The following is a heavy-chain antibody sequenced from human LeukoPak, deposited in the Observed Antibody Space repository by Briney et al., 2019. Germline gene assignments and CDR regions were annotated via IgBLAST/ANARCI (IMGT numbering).Heavy chain of an antibody. J-gene: IGHJ4*02. D-gene: IGHD4-23*01. CDR2: IYYSGST. Sequence: SQTLSLTCTVSGGSISSGGYYWSWIRQHPGKGLEWIGYIYYSGSTYYNPSLKRQFTISVDTSKNQFSLKLSSVTAAATAVYYCARENGLGVVTLGFDYWGQGTLVTVSS. V-gene: IGHV4-31*01. CDR3: ARENGLGVVTLGFDY. CDR1: GGSISSGGYY.